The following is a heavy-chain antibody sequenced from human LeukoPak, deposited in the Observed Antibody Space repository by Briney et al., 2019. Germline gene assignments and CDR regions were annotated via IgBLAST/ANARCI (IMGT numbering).Heavy chain of an antibody. J-gene: IGHJ6*02. CDR2: ISYDGSNK. V-gene: IGHV3-30-3*01. CDR1: GFTFSSYA. CDR3: ARERGATTLSYYGMDV. Sequence: GGSLRLSCAASGFTFSSYAMHWVRQAPGKGLEWVAVISYDGSNKYYADSVKGRFTISRDNSKNTLYLQMNSLRAEDTAVYYCARERGATTLSYYGMDVWGQGTTVTVSS. D-gene: IGHD1-26*01.